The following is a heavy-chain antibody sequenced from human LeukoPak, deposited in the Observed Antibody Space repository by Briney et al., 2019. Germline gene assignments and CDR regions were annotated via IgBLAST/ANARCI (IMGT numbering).Heavy chain of an antibody. CDR2: INPNSGGT. J-gene: IGHJ5*02. D-gene: IGHD6-13*01. V-gene: IGHV1-2*02. CDR1: GYTFTGYY. Sequence: ASVKVSCKASGYTFTGYYMHWVRQAPGQGLEWMGWINPNSGGTNYAQKFQGRVTMTRDTSISTAYMELSRLRSDDTAVYYCARGFAADPVLCFDPWGQGTLVTVSS. CDR3: ARGFAADPVLCFDP.